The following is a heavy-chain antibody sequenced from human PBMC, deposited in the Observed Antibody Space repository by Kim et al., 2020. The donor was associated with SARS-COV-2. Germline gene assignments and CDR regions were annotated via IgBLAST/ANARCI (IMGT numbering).Heavy chain of an antibody. D-gene: IGHD5-12*01. J-gene: IGHJ4*02. Sequence: GGSLRLSCAASGFTFRNYGMHWVRQAPGKRLEWVTVISYDGSNEYYADSVKGRFTMSRDTSKNILYLHMNSLRAVDTAVYYCATGGYGGFDSCGQGTLVT. CDR3: ATGGYGGFDS. CDR2: ISYDGSNE. CDR1: GFTFRNYG. V-gene: IGHV3-30*03.